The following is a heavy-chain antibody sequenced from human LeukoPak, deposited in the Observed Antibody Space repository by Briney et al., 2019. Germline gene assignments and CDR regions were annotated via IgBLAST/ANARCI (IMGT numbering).Heavy chain of an antibody. CDR1: GFTFSSYA. CDR3: AKGCYYDSSGSFYFDY. D-gene: IGHD3-22*01. V-gene: IGHV3-23*01. Sequence: GGSLRLSCAASGFTFSSYAMSWVRQAPGKGLEWVSGISGSGDNTYYADSVKGRFTISRDNSKNTLYVQVNSLGTEDTAAHYCAKGCYYDSSGSFYFDYWGQGTLVTVSS. J-gene: IGHJ4*02. CDR2: ISGSGDNT.